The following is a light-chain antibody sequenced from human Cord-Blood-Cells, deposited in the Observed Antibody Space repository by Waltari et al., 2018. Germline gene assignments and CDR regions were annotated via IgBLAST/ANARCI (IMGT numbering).Light chain of an antibody. CDR2: EGS. CDR1: SSDVGSYNL. V-gene: IGLV2-23*01. Sequence: QSALTQPASVSGSPGQSITISCTGTSSDVGSYNLVSWYQQHPGKAPKLMIYEGSKRPSGVSKRFSGAKSGNTASLTISGLQAEDEAEYYCCSYAGSSTVFGGGTKLTVL. J-gene: IGLJ3*02. CDR3: CSYAGSSTV.